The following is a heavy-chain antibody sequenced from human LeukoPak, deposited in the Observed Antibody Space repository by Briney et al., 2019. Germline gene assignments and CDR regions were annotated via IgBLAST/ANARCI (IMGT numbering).Heavy chain of an antibody. CDR1: GFTFTDEY. Sequence: ASVKVSCKSSGFTFTDEYIHWVRQAPGQGLEWMGWINPYSGAINYAQKFQGRVTLTRDTSISTAYMELSRLTSGDTAVYYCARDPKAQLLLDYWGQGTLVTVSS. CDR3: ARDPKAQLLLDY. J-gene: IGHJ4*02. CDR2: INPYSGAI. V-gene: IGHV1-2*02. D-gene: IGHD2-2*01.